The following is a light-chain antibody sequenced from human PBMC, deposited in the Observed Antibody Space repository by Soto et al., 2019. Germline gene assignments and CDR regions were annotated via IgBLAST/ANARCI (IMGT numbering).Light chain of an antibody. Sequence: EIVLTQSPGTLSLSPGERATLSCRASQSVSSSYLAWYQQKPGQAPRLLIYGASSRATGIPDRFSGSGSGXXXXXXISRLEPEDFAVYYCQQYGSSLGYTFGQGTKLEIK. V-gene: IGKV3-20*01. J-gene: IGKJ2*01. CDR2: GAS. CDR1: QSVSSSY. CDR3: QQYGSSLGYT.